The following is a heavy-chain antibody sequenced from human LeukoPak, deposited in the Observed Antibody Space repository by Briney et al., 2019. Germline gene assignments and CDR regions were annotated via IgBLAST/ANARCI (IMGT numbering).Heavy chain of an antibody. D-gene: IGHD6-19*01. Sequence: PSETLSLTCTVSNYSISSDYYWGWIRQPPGQGLEWIGSLFHSGTIYYTPSLKSRVTTSVDTSNNRFSLKLMSVTAADTAVYYCARGRGSGWFHWSYFQHWGQGTLVTVSS. V-gene: IGHV4-38-2*02. CDR3: ARGRGSGWFHWSYFQH. CDR2: LFHSGTI. CDR1: NYSISSDYY. J-gene: IGHJ1*01.